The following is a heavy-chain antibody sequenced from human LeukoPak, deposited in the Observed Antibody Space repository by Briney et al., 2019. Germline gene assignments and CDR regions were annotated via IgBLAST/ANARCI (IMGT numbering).Heavy chain of an antibody. CDR1: GFTFSSYG. D-gene: IGHD5-24*01. CDR3: ASEMATKYYYYYMDV. Sequence: GGSLRLSCAASGFTFSSYGMHWVRQAPGKGLEWVSSISSSSSYIYYADSVKGRFTISRDNAKNSLYLQMNSLRAEDTAVYYCASEMATKYYYYYMDVWGKGTTVTVSS. V-gene: IGHV3-21*01. J-gene: IGHJ6*03. CDR2: ISSSSSYI.